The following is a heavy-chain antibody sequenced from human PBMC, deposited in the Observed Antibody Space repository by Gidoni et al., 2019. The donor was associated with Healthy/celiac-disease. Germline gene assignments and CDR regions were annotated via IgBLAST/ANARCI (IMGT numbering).Heavy chain of an antibody. CDR1: GFPFSSYA. Sequence: EVQLVESGGGLVQPGGSLRLSCAASGFPFSSYAMHWVRQAPGKGLEYVPAISSNGGSTYYANSVKGIFPISRDNSKNTLYLQMGSLRAEDMAVYYCARTALWFGGIDYWGQGPLVTVSS. J-gene: IGHJ4*02. D-gene: IGHD3-10*01. CDR3: ARTALWFGGIDY. CDR2: ISSNGGST. V-gene: IGHV3-64*01.